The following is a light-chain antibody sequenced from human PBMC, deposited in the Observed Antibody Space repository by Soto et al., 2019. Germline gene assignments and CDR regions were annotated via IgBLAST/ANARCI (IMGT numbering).Light chain of an antibody. CDR1: QSISSW. V-gene: IGKV1-5*01. CDR3: QQRSNWPT. CDR2: DAS. Sequence: GDRVTITCRASQSISSWLAWYQQKPGKAPKFLIYDASNLESGVPSRFSGSGSGTEFTLTISSLEPEDFAVYYCQQRSNWPTFGQGTRLEIK. J-gene: IGKJ5*01.